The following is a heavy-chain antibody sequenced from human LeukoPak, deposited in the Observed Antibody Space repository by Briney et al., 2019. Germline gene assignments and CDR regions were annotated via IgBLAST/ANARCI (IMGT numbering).Heavy chain of an antibody. CDR1: GFXXSXXX. CDR3: AKRHLIADRGLDY. D-gene: IGHD3-16*02. CDR2: ISSSGGST. J-gene: IGHJ4*02. V-gene: IGHV3-23*01. Sequence: GGSLRLSCAASGFXXSXXXXXWLXXXXXKXXEXVSGISSSGGSTYYADSVKGRFTISRDNSKNTLYLQMNSLRAEDTALYYCAKRHLIADRGLDYWGQGTLVTVSS.